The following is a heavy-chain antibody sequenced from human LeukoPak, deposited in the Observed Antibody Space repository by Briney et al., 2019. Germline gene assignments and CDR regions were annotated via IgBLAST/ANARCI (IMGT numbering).Heavy chain of an antibody. CDR1: GFTFDDYG. Sequence: GGSLRLSCAASGFTFDDYGTSWVRQAPGKGLEWVSGINWNGGSTGYADSVKGRFTISRDNAKNSLYLQMNSLRAEDTALYYCARAVGGSYVDAFDIWGQGTMVTVSS. CDR3: ARAVGGSYVDAFDI. D-gene: IGHD1-26*01. V-gene: IGHV3-20*04. CDR2: INWNGGST. J-gene: IGHJ3*02.